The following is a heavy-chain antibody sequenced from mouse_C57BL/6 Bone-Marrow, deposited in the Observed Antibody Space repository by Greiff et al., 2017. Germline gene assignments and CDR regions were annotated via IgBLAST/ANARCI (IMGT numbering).Heavy chain of an antibody. V-gene: IGHV1-81*01. CDR3: AKGDWPFAY. CDR2: IYPRSGNT. J-gene: IGHJ3*01. CDR1: GYTFTSYG. D-gene: IGHD3-3*01. Sequence: QVQLQQSGAELARPGASVKLSCKASGYTFTSYGISWVKQRTGQGLEWIGEIYPRSGNTYYNEKFKGKATLTADNSSSTAYMELRSLTSEDSAVYFCAKGDWPFAYWGQGTLVTVSA.